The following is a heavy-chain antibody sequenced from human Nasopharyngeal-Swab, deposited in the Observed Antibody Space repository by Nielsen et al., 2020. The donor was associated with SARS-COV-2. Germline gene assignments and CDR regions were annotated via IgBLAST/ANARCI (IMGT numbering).Heavy chain of an antibody. D-gene: IGHD3-3*01. V-gene: IGHV1-69*13. CDR3: ARNPGYYDFWSGYPNWFDP. CDR2: IIPIFGTA. J-gene: IGHJ5*02. CDR1: GGTVSSYA. Sequence: SVKVACKAYGGTVSSYAISWVRQAPGQGLEWMGGIIPIFGTANYAQKFQGRVTITADESTSTAYMELSSLRSEDTAVYYCARNPGYYDFWSGYPNWFDPWGQGTLVTVSS.